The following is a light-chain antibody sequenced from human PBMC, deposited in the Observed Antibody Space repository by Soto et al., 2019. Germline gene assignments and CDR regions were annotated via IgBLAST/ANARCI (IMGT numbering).Light chain of an antibody. CDR1: QSVSSY. Sequence: EIVLTQSPATLSLSPGERATLSCRASQSVSSYLAWYQQKPGQAPRLLIYDASNRATGVPARFSGSGSGTHFNFTISSLKAEDFAIYYCQQRSNWLMYTFGQGSKLEIK. CDR3: QQRSNWLMYT. CDR2: DAS. V-gene: IGKV3-11*01. J-gene: IGKJ2*01.